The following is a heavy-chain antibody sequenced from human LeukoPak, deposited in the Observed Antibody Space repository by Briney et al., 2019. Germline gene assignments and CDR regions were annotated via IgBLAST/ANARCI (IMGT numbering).Heavy chain of an antibody. V-gene: IGHV3-23*01. CDR3: AKEFIFDNYYGSGAFDY. CDR2: ISGSGGST. J-gene: IGHJ4*02. D-gene: IGHD3-10*01. Sequence: PGGSLRLSCAASGFTFSSYGMSWVRQAPGKGLEWVSAISGSGGSTYYADSVKGRFTISRDNSKNTLYLQMNSLRAEDTAVYYCAKEFIFDNYYGSGAFDYWGQGTLVTVSS. CDR1: GFTFSSYG.